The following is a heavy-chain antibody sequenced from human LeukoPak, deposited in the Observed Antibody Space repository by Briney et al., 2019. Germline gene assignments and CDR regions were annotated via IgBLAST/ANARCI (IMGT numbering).Heavy chain of an antibody. D-gene: IGHD3-10*01. Sequence: SVKVSCKASGGTFSSYAISWVRQAPGQGLEWMGGIIPIFGTANYAQKFQGRVTITADESTSTAYMELRSLRSDDTAIYYCARDLYYYGSGSYYDVFDVWGQGTMVTVSS. J-gene: IGHJ3*01. CDR2: IIPIFGTA. CDR1: GGTFSSYA. V-gene: IGHV1-69*13. CDR3: ARDLYYYGSGSYYDVFDV.